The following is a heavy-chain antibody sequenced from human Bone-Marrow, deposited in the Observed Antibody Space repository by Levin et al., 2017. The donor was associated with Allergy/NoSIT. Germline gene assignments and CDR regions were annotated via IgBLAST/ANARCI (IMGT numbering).Heavy chain of an antibody. CDR2: IYYSGST. D-gene: IGHD3-9*01. V-gene: IGHV4-59*01. CDR3: ARDKRDYDIWTGPYYYYYYMDV. J-gene: IGHJ6*03. CDR1: GGSISSYY. Sequence: SETLSLTCTVSGGSISSYYWSWIRQPPGKGLEWIGYIYYSGSTNYNPSLKSRVTISVDTSKNQFSLKLSSVTAADTAVYYCARDKRDYDIWTGPYYYYYYMDVWGKGTTVTVSS.